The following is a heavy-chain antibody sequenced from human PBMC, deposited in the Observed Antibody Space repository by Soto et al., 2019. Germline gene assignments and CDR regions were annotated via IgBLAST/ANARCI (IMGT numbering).Heavy chain of an antibody. CDR2: INAGNGNT. V-gene: IGHV1-3*01. D-gene: IGHD2-15*01. Sequence: ASVKVSCKASGHTFTNYAIHWVRQAPGQRLEWMGWINAGNGNTKYSQKFQGRVTITRDTSASTAYMELSSLRSEDTAVYYCARDLGGWPDYWGQGTLVTVSS. CDR1: GHTFTNYA. CDR3: ARDLGGWPDY. J-gene: IGHJ4*02.